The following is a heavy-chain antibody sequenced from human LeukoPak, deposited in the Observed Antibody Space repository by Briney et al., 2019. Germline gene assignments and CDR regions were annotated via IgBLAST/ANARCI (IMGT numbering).Heavy chain of an antibody. CDR1: GFTFSSCV. Sequence: GGSLRLSCATSGFTFSSCVMAWVRQAPGKGLEWVANTKHDGSVKYYVDSVKGRFTISRDNAMQSLYLQMNSLRAEDTAVYYCAGGVSYWGRGTLVTVSS. CDR2: TKHDGSVK. V-gene: IGHV3-7*04. J-gene: IGHJ4*02. CDR3: AGGVSY.